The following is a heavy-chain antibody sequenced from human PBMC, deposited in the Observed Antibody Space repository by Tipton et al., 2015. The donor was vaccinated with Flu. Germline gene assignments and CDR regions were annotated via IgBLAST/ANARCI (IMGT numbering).Heavy chain of an antibody. Sequence: TLSLTCTVSGGSITSGGFYWTWIRQSAGKGLEWIGRMYPSGSTAYNPSLKSRVTISGDTSKNQFSLRLSSVTAADTTRYYCASGRFDGDAREGFFGYWGQGTLLTVFS. CDR1: GGSITSGGFY. V-gene: IGHV4-61*02. D-gene: IGHD5-24*01. J-gene: IGHJ4*02. CDR2: MYPSGST. CDR3: ASGRFDGDAREGFFGY.